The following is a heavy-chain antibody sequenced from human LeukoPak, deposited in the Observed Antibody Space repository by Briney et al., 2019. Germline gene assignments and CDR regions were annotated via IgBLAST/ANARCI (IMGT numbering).Heavy chain of an antibody. J-gene: IGHJ4*02. CDR2: INPNSGVT. CDR1: GYTFTGYY. V-gene: IGHV1-2*02. Sequence: ASVKGSCKASGYTFTGYYMHWVRQAPGQGLEWMGWINPNSGVTNYAQKFQGRVTMTRDTSISTAYMELSRLRSDDTAVYYCARTGYGSGSYLAHDYWGQGTLVTVSS. CDR3: ARTGYGSGSYLAHDY. D-gene: IGHD3-10*01.